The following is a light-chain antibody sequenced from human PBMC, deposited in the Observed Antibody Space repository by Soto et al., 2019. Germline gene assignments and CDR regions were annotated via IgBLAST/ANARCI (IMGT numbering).Light chain of an antibody. Sequence: ETMMTQSPDTLSVSLGERATLSCRASQSLRSSLAWYQQKPGQAPRLLIYDASTRATGIPARFSGSGSGTDFTLTISGLQSEDFATYYCQQGKSFPLTFGGGTKVEI. CDR1: QSLRSS. CDR2: DAS. CDR3: QQGKSFPLT. J-gene: IGKJ4*01. V-gene: IGKV3-15*01.